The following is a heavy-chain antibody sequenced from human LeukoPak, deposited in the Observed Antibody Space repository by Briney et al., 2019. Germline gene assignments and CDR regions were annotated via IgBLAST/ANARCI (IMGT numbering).Heavy chain of an antibody. Sequence: SETLPLTCTVSGGSISSYYWSWIRQPAGKGLEWIGRIYSSERTNYNPSLKSRVTMSVDTSKKQFSLKLSSVTAADTAVYYCARDRGIAVAATGGSWFDPWGQGILVTVSS. CDR2: IYSSERT. CDR1: GGSISSYY. D-gene: IGHD6-19*01. V-gene: IGHV4-4*07. J-gene: IGHJ5*02. CDR3: ARDRGIAVAATGGSWFDP.